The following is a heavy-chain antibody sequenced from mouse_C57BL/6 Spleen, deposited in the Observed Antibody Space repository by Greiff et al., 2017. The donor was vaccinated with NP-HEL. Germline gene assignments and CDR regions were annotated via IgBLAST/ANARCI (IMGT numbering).Heavy chain of an antibody. V-gene: IGHV5-4*03. J-gene: IGHJ2*01. CDR1: GFTFSSYA. Sequence: EVKLVESGGGLVKPGGSLKLSCAASGFTFSSYAMSWVRQTPEKRLEWVATISDGGSYTYYPANVKGRFTISRDNAKNNLYLQMSHLKSEDTAMYYWARGGYDGSSSHLDYWGQGTTLTVSS. CDR2: ISDGGSYT. CDR3: ARGGYDGSSSHLDY. D-gene: IGHD1-1*01.